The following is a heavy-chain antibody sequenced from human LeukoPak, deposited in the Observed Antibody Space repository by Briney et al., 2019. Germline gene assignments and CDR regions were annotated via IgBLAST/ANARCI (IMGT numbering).Heavy chain of an antibody. CDR3: ARSSSGWYAAFDY. J-gene: IGHJ4*02. D-gene: IGHD6-19*01. V-gene: IGHV4-59*01. Sequence: TSETLSLTCTVSGGSISSYYWSWIRQPPGKGLELIGYIYYSGSTNYNPSLKSRVTISVDTSKNQFSLKLSSVTAADTAVYYCARSSSGWYAAFDYWGQGTLVTVSS. CDR1: GGSISSYY. CDR2: IYYSGST.